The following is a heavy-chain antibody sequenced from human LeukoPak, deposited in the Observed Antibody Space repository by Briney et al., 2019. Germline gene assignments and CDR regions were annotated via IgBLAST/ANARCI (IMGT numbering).Heavy chain of an antibody. V-gene: IGHV4-39*01. CDR2: IYYSGST. J-gene: IGHJ4*02. CDR1: GGSISSSSYY. Sequence: SETLSLTCTVSGGSISSSSYYWGWIRQPPGKGLEWIGSIYYSGSTYYNPSLKSRVTISVDTSKNQFSLKLSSVTAADTAVYYCARTVADYWGQGTLVTVSS. CDR3: ARTVADY.